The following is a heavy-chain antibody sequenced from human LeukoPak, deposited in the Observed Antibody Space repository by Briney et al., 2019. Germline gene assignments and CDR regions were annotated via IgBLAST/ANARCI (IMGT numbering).Heavy chain of an antibody. CDR3: AKDPLSYYDSSGYRYFDY. CDR2: ISGSGGST. CDR1: GFTFNNYA. D-gene: IGHD3-22*01. J-gene: IGHJ4*02. V-gene: IGHV3-23*01. Sequence: GGSLRLSCAASGFTFNNYAMNWVRQAPGKGLEWVSGISGSGGSTYYADSVKGRFTISRDNSENTLYLQMNRLRAEDTAVYFCAKDPLSYYDSSGYRYFDYWGQGTLVTVSS.